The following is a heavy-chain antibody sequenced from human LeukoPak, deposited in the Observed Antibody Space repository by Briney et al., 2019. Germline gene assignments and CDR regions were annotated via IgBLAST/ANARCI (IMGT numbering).Heavy chain of an antibody. CDR1: GYTFTGYY. Sequence: GASVKVSCKASGYTFTGYYLHWVRQAPGQGLEWMGWINPNSGGTNYAQKFQGRVTMTRDTSISTAYMELRRLKSDDTAVYYCARVGNYDILTGYSDFDYWGQGTLVTVSS. V-gene: IGHV1-2*02. D-gene: IGHD3-9*01. J-gene: IGHJ4*02. CDR3: ARVGNYDILTGYSDFDY. CDR2: INPNSGGT.